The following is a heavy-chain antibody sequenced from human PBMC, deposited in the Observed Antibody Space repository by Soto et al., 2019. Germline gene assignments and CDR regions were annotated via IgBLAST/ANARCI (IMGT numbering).Heavy chain of an antibody. CDR1: GFTFSSYA. Sequence: EVQLLESGGGLVQPGGSLRLSCAASGFTFSSYAMSWVRQAPGKGLEWVSAISGSGGSTYYADSVKGRFTISRDNSKNTLYLQMNSLRAEDTAVYYCVGFTTLSYSSPPPWGQGTLVTVSS. D-gene: IGHD6-13*01. V-gene: IGHV3-23*01. CDR3: VGFTTLSYSSPPP. CDR2: ISGSGGST. J-gene: IGHJ5*02.